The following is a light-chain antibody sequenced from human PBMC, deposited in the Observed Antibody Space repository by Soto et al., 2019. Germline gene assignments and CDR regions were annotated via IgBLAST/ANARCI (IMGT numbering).Light chain of an antibody. CDR3: SSYTSSSTEV. Sequence: QSALTQPASVSGSPGQSITISCTGTSSDVGRYNYVSWYQQHPGKAPKVIIYDVSNRPSGVSNRFSCSKSGNTASLTISGLQAEDEDDYYRSSYTSSSTEVFGTGTKVTVL. CDR1: SSDVGRYNY. V-gene: IGLV2-14*01. CDR2: DVS. J-gene: IGLJ1*01.